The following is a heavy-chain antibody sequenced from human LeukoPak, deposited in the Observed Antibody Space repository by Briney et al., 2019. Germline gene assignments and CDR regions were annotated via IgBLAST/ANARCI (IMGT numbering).Heavy chain of an antibody. CDR2: TSDRGDYT. CDR1: GFTFTSYS. D-gene: IGHD1-26*01. Sequence: GGSLRLSCAASGFTFTSYSMSWVRQAPGEGLEWVSGTSDRGDYTYYADSVKGRFTISRDNSKNTLYLQMNSLRAEDTALYFCAKKAQYNGNYPLDYWGQGTLVTVSS. V-gene: IGHV3-23*01. J-gene: IGHJ4*02. CDR3: AKKAQYNGNYPLDY.